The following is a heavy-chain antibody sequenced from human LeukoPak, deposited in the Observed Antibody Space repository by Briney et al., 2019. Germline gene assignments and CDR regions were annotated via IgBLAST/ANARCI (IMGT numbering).Heavy chain of an antibody. V-gene: IGHV3-30*18. CDR2: TSYDGGNK. Sequence: PGRSLRLSCAASRFTFSTYGMHWVPQAPGKGLEWVAVTSYDGGNKCYADSVRGRFTNSRDNSKNTLYLQMNSLRAEDTAVYFCAKDFNRLGYYLDYWGQGTLVTVSS. CDR1: RFTFSTYG. CDR3: AKDFNRLGYYLDY. D-gene: IGHD2-21*01. J-gene: IGHJ4*02.